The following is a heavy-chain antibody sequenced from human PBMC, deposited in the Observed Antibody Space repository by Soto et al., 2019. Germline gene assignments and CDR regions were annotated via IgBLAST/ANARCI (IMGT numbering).Heavy chain of an antibody. CDR1: GYTFTSYG. D-gene: IGHD3-3*01. V-gene: IGHV1-18*01. CDR3: ATKGELTIFGVVGSAFDI. CDR2: ISAYNGNT. Sequence: ASVKVSCKASGYTFTSYGISWVRQAPGQGLEWMGWISAYNGNTNYAQKLQGRVTMTTDTSTSTAYMELRSLRSDDTAVYYCATKGELTIFGVVGSAFDIWGQGTMVTVS. J-gene: IGHJ3*02.